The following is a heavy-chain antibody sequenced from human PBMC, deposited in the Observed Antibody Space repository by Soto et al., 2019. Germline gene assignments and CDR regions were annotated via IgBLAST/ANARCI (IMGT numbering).Heavy chain of an antibody. CDR2: ISGYNGNA. D-gene: IGHD2-15*01. V-gene: IGHV1-18*01. CDR1: GYTFSSHG. J-gene: IGHJ5*01. Sequence: QFQLVQSGAEVRKPGASVKVSCKASGYTFSSHGIIWVRQAPGQWLEWMGWISGYNGNAKYAQRFQGRVTMTTDTSTSTVYMDLRSLGSDDSAVYYCAREGSYGWYDCWGQVTLVTVSS. CDR3: AREGSYGWYDC.